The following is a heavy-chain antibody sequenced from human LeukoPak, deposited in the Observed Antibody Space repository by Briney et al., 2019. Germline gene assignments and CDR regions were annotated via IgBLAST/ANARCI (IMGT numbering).Heavy chain of an antibody. Sequence: KPSETLSLTCGVSGTSFTSYYWSWIRQTPGKGLEWIGEVNHSGYTNMNPSLKSRVTISVDTSKNQFFLMMTSVTAADTAVYFCARMTTGHDYWGQGILVTVSS. D-gene: IGHD4-17*01. CDR2: VNHSGYT. CDR3: ARMTTGHDY. J-gene: IGHJ4*02. V-gene: IGHV4-34*01. CDR1: GTSFTSYY.